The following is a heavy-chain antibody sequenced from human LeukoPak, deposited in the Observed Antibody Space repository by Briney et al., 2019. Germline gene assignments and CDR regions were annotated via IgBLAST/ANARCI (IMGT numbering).Heavy chain of an antibody. CDR1: GFTFSDYY. J-gene: IGHJ4*02. CDR3: ARIGIAAATYYFDY. CDR2: ISSSGSTI. D-gene: IGHD6-13*01. V-gene: IGHV3-11*04. Sequence: GGSLRLSCAASGFTFSDYYMSWIRQAPGKGLEWVSYISSSGSTIYYADSVKGRFTISRHNAKNSLYLQMNSLRAEDTAVYYCARIGIAAATYYFDYWGQGTLVTVSS.